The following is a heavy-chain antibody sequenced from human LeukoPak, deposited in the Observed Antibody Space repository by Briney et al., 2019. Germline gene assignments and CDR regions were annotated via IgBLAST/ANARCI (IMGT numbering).Heavy chain of an antibody. D-gene: IGHD1-26*01. CDR1: GYTFTHYY. CDR3: ATGGGIVGATH. V-gene: IGHV1-69-2*01. Sequence: ASLKVSCKVSGYTFTHYYMNWVQQAPGKGLEWMGLVDPEVGETIYAKKFQGRVTITTDTSTDTAYMELSSLRSEDTAVYYCATGGGIVGATHWGQGTLVTVSS. CDR2: VDPEVGET. J-gene: IGHJ4*02.